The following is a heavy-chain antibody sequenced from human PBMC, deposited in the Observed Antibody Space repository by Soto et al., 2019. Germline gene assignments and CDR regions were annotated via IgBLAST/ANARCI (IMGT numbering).Heavy chain of an antibody. J-gene: IGHJ4*02. CDR2: IYYSGST. Sequence: SETLSLTCAVYGGSFSGYYWSWIRQPPGKGLEWIGYIYYSGSTNYNPSLKSRVTISVDTSKNQFSLKLSSVTAADTAVYYCARESFYDSGGFHGFDYWGQGTLVTAPQ. D-gene: IGHD3-22*01. V-gene: IGHV4-59*01. CDR1: GGSFSGYY. CDR3: ARESFYDSGGFHGFDY.